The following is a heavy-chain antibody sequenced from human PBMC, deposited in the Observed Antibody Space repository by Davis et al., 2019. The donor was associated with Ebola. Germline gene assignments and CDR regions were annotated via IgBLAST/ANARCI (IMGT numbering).Heavy chain of an antibody. CDR1: GYTFTSYG. CDR2: ISAYNGNT. CDR3: ARDAVVVVVAAQRDAFDI. V-gene: IGHV1-18*01. J-gene: IGHJ3*02. D-gene: IGHD2-15*01. Sequence: AASVKVSCKASGYTFTSYGISWVRQAPGQGLEWMGWISAYNGNTNYAQKLQGRVTMTTDTSTSTAYMEVRSLRCDDTAVYYCARDAVVVVVAAQRDAFDIWGQGTMVTVSS.